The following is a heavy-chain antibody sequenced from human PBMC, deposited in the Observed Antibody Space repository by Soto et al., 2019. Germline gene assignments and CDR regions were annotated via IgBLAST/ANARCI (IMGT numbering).Heavy chain of an antibody. CDR2: ISSSGSAI. CDR3: ARKLDGMDV. Sequence: GGSLRLSCAASGFTFSSYEMNWVRQAPGKGLEWVSYISSSGSAIYYADSVKGRFTISRDNAKNSLYLQMNSLRAEDTAVYYCARKLDGMDVWGQGTTVTVSS. J-gene: IGHJ6*02. CDR1: GFTFSSYE. V-gene: IGHV3-48*03.